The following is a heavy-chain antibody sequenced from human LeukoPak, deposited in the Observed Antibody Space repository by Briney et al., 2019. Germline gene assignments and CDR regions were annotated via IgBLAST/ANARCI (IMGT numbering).Heavy chain of an antibody. CDR1: GFTFSSYA. J-gene: IGHJ6*02. Sequence: GGSLRLSCAASGFTFSSYAMHWVRQAPGKGLEWVAVISYDGSNKYYADSVKGRFTISRDNSKNTLYLQMNSLRAEDTAVYFCARGGGLDVWGQGATVTVSS. CDR2: ISYDGSNK. D-gene: IGHD3-16*01. V-gene: IGHV3-30-3*01. CDR3: ARGGGLDV.